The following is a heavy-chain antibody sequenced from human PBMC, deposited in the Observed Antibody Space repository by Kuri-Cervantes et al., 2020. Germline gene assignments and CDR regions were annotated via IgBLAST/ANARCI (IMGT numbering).Heavy chain of an antibody. CDR2: IYGDGST. V-gene: IGHV3-53*05. CDR1: GFTITANY. J-gene: IGHJ6*02. D-gene: IGHD3-22*01. Sequence: GGSLRLSCAVSGFTITANYMIWVRQAPGKGLEWVSVIYGDGSTYYADSVKGRFTISRDNSKNTLYLQMNSLRAEDTAVYYCARDLEAYDSSGYYGGGMDVWGQGTTVTVSS. CDR3: ARDLEAYDSSGYYGGGMDV.